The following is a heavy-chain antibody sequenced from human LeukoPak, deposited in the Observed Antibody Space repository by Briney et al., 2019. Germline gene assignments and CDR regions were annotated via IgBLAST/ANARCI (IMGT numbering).Heavy chain of an antibody. CDR2: INPYTGAT. J-gene: IGHJ5*02. V-gene: IGHV1-2*02. CDR3: ARDRVERPYYYDSSGYYGWWFDP. CDR1: GYTFTDYY. Sequence: ASVKLSCKASGYTFTDYYIHWVRQAPGQGLEWMGGINPYTGATNFAQKYLGRVTLTRDTSITTAYMEVNSLTSDDTAVYYCARDRVERPYYYDSSGYYGWWFDPWGQGTLVTVSS. D-gene: IGHD3-22*01.